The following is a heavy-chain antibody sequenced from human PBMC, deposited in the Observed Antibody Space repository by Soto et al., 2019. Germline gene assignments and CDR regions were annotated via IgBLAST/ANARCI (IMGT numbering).Heavy chain of an antibody. CDR2: IIPMLGVR. CDR1: GGTFSTFS. Sequence: QVQLVQSGAGVRKLGSSVKVSCKVSGGTFSTFSMFWVGQPPGQGLEWMGRIIPMLGVRNFAQRFQDRVTITADKSTATVHMELSSLRSEDTALYYCTIGSWSGEVFDIWGQGTMVTVSS. CDR3: TIGSWSGEVFDI. D-gene: IGHD2-21*01. J-gene: IGHJ3*02. V-gene: IGHV1-69*02.